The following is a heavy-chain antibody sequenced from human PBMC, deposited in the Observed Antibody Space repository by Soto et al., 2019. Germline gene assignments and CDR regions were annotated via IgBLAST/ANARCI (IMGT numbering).Heavy chain of an antibody. Sequence: EVQLVESGGGLVQSGRSLRLSCAASGFTFSSYWMHWVRQAPGKGLVWVSRIKGDGISTNYADSVKGRFTISRDNAKDTVFLQMNGLSADDTAVYYCARGAMGNYYNDYWGQGTLVTVSS. CDR1: GFTFSSYW. D-gene: IGHD3-10*01. V-gene: IGHV3-74*01. CDR2: IKGDGIST. J-gene: IGHJ4*02. CDR3: ARGAMGNYYNDY.